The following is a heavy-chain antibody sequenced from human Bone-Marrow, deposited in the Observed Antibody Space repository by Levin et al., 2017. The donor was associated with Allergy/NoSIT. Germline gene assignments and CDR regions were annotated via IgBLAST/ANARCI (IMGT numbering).Heavy chain of an antibody. D-gene: IGHD2-2*01. V-gene: IGHV4-31*11. J-gene: IGHJ1*01. CDR1: GDSVNDSRYY. CDR3: ARKGQNGASCQW. Sequence: SETLSLTCAVSGDSVNDSRYYWTWIRQHSGMGLEWIGYIYYTGSTYYNPSLKSRLTMSLDKSDNRFPLKLTPVTAAHTAVYYCARKGQNGASCQWWGQGTPVTVSS. CDR2: IYYTGST.